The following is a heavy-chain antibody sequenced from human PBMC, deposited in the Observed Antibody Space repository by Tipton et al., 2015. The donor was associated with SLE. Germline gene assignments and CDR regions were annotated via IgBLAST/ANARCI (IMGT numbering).Heavy chain of an antibody. Sequence: TLSLTCTVSGGSISSSSYYWGWIRQPPGKGLEWIGSIYYSGSTYYNPPLKSRVTISVDTSKNQFSLKLSSVTAADTAVYYCARHETYGGNDAFDIWGQGTMVTVSS. J-gene: IGHJ3*02. CDR1: GGSISSSSYY. D-gene: IGHD4-23*01. V-gene: IGHV4-39*07. CDR2: IYYSGST. CDR3: ARHETYGGNDAFDI.